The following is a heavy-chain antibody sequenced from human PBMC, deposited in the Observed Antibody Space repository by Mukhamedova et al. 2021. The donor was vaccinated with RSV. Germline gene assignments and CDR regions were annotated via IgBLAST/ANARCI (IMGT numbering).Heavy chain of an antibody. CDR2: ISWNSGSI. D-gene: IGHD3-10*01. V-gene: IGHV3-9*01. Sequence: WGGLEWVSGISWNSGSIGYADSVKGRFTISRDNAKNSLYLQMNSLRAEDTALYYCAKDITRWYYGSGRYYNHWGQGTLVTVSS. CDR3: AKDITRWYYGSGRYYNH. J-gene: IGHJ1*01.